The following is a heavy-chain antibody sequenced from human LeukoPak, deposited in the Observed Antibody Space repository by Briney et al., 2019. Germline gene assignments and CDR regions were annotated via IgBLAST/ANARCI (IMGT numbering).Heavy chain of an antibody. CDR3: ARDPSSLRFLEWVRTNWFDP. D-gene: IGHD3-3*01. V-gene: IGHV3-66*01. Sequence: PGGTLRLSCAASGFTVSSNYMSWVRQAPGKGLEWVSVIYSGGSTYYADSVKGRFTISRDNSKNTLNLQMNSLRAEDTAVYYCARDPSSLRFLEWVRTNWFDPWGQGTLVTVSS. CDR2: IYSGGST. CDR1: GFTVSSNY. J-gene: IGHJ5*02.